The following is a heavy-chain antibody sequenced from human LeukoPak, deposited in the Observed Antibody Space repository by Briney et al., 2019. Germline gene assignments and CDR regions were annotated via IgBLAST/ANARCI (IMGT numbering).Heavy chain of an antibody. Sequence: GGSLRLSCAASGFTFSTHDVNWVRQAPGKGLEWVSFINSRSSTIYYADSVKGRFTISRDNAKNSLYLQMNSLRAEDTAVYYCAKDVDSSGQTFDYWGQGTLVTVSS. CDR3: AKDVDSSGQTFDY. CDR1: GFTFSTHD. J-gene: IGHJ4*02. CDR2: INSRSSTI. D-gene: IGHD3-22*01. V-gene: IGHV3-48*04.